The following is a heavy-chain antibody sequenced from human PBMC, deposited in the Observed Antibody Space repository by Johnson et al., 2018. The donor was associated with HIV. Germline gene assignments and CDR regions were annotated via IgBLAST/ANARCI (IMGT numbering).Heavy chain of an antibody. J-gene: IGHJ3*02. D-gene: IGHD5-18*01. CDR2: IRYDGSNK. V-gene: IGHV3-30*02. CDR3: AKVAAAMGTDAFDI. CDR1: VFTFSSYG. Sequence: QVLLVESGGGVVQPGGSLRLSCAASVFTFSSYGMHWVRQAPGKGLEWVAFIRYDGSNKYYADSVKGRFTISRDNSKNTLYLQMNSLRAEDTAVYYCAKVAAAMGTDAFDIWGQGTMVTVSS.